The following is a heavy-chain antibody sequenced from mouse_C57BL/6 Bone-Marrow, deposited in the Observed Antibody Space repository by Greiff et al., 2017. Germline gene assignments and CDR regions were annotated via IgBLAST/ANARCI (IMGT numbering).Heavy chain of an antibody. V-gene: IGHV7-1*01. CDR1: GFTFSDFY. Sequence: EVNVVESGGGLVQSGRSLRLSCATSGFTFSDFYMEWVRQAPGKGLEWIAASRNKANDYTTEYSASVKGRFIVSRDTSQSILYLQMNALRAEDTAIYYCARDARDWYFDVWGTGTTVTVSS. CDR2: SRNKANDYTT. CDR3: ARDARDWYFDV. J-gene: IGHJ1*03.